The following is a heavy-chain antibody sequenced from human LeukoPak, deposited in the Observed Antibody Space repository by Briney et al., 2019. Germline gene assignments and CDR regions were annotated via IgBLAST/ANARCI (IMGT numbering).Heavy chain of an antibody. CDR1: GFTFSSYA. Sequence: PGGSLRLSCAASGFTFSSYAMSWVRQAAGKGLEWVSAISGSGGSTYYADSVKGRFTISRDNSKNTLYLQMNSLRAEDTAVYYCAKDGREWPRSLDYWGQGTLVTVSS. V-gene: IGHV3-23*01. D-gene: IGHD5-12*01. CDR2: ISGSGGST. J-gene: IGHJ4*02. CDR3: AKDGREWPRSLDY.